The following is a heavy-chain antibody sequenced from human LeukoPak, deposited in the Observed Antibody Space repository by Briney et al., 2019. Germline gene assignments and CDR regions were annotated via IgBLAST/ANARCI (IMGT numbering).Heavy chain of an antibody. CDR2: INPNSGGT. CDR3: GRGRWAGYNPPPPPYMDV. D-gene: IGHD5-24*01. CDR1: GYTFTGYY. V-gene: IGHV1-2*06. J-gene: IGHJ6*03. Sequence: ASVKVSCKASGYTFTGYYMHWVRQAPGKGLEWMGRINPNSGGTNYAQKFQGRVTMTRDTSISTAYMELSRLRSDDTAVSYCGRGRWAGYNPPPPPYMDVWGKGTTVTVSS.